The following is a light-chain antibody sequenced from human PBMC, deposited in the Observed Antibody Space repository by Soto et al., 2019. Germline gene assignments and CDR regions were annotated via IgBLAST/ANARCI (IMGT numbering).Light chain of an antibody. J-gene: IGKJ1*01. Sequence: PGERATLSCRASQSVSNSYLAWYQQTPGQAPRLLIYAASTRAAAIPDRFSGSGSGTDFTLTISRLEPEDFAVYYCQQYGSTPITFAQGTKVDI. CDR3: QQYGSTPIT. CDR2: AAS. CDR1: QSVSNSY. V-gene: IGKV3-20*01.